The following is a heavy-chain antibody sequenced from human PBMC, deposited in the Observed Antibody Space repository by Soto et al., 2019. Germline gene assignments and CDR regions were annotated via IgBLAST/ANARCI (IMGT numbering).Heavy chain of an antibody. J-gene: IGHJ4*02. V-gene: IGHV3-23*01. Sequence: XGSLRLSCAASGFSFVNYAMNWVRQAPGKGLEWVSGLSGSGTSTYYADSVKGRFTISRDNSRDTLFLQMNSLTADDTAVYYCAKATTNGGWFNPFDSWGQGALVTVSS. CDR3: AKATTNGGWFNPFDS. CDR2: LSGSGTST. D-gene: IGHD6-19*01. CDR1: GFSFVNYA.